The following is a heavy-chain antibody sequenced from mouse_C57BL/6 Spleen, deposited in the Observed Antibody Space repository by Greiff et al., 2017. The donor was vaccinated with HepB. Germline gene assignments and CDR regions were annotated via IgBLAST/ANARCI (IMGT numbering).Heavy chain of an antibody. V-gene: IGHV7-1*01. CDR3: ARDGWSGYFDV. Sequence: DVMLVESGGGLVQSGRSLRLSCATSGFTFSDFYMEWVRQAPGKGLEWIAASRNKANDYTTEYSASVKGRFIVSRDTSQSILYLQMNALRAEDTAIYYCARDGWSGYFDVWGTGTTVTVSS. CDR1: GFTFSDFY. J-gene: IGHJ1*03. D-gene: IGHD2-3*01. CDR2: SRNKANDYTT.